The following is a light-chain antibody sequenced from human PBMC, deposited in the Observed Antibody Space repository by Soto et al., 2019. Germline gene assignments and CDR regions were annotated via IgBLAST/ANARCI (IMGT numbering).Light chain of an antibody. CDR3: QQRGNWPPTWT. J-gene: IGKJ1*01. CDR1: QSIGYY. V-gene: IGKV3-11*01. Sequence: EIVLTQSPATLSFSPGERATLSCRASQSIGYYLAWYQEKPGQAPRLLIYDASIRATGIPARFSGSWSGTDFTLTINGLEPEDSAVYYCQQRGNWPPTWTFGQGTRWIS. CDR2: DAS.